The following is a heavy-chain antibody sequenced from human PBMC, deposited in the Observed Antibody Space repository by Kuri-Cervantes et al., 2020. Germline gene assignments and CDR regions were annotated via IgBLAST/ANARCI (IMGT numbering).Heavy chain of an antibody. V-gene: IGHV5-51*01. Sequence: GESLKISCEGSGYSFTTYWIGWVRQMPGKGLEWMGIIYPGDSDTRYSPSFQGQVTISVDKSISTAYLQWSSLKASDTAMYYCARPYCSSTSCYTRDAFDIWGQGTMVTVSS. J-gene: IGHJ3*02. D-gene: IGHD2-2*02. CDR3: ARPYCSSTSCYTRDAFDI. CDR1: GYSFTTYW. CDR2: IYPGDSDT.